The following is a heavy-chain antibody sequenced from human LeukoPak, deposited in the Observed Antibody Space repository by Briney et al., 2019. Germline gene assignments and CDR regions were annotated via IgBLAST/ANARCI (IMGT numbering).Heavy chain of an antibody. D-gene: IGHD2-2*01. Sequence: GASVKVSCKASGYTFTSYYMHWVRQAPGQGLEWMGIINPSGGSTSYAQKFQGRVTMTRDTSTSTVYMELSSLRSEDTAVYYCARRDIVVVPAATGGYYYYGMDVWGQGTTVTVSS. J-gene: IGHJ6*02. CDR2: INPSGGST. V-gene: IGHV1-46*01. CDR3: ARRDIVVVPAATGGYYYYGMDV. CDR1: GYTFTSYY.